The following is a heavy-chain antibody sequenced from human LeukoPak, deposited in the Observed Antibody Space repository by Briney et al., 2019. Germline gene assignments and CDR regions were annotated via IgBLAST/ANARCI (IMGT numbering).Heavy chain of an antibody. CDR3: AKDPVNHCASSVCYGLQS. J-gene: IGHJ5*02. CDR1: GLRLTEYG. Sequence: PPGGSLRLSCAASGLRLTEYGIHWVRQAPGKGLEWLSFIRYDDSEYYADSVKGRFTISRDNSKNTLFLQMHSLRSEDTAVYYCAKDPVNHCASSVCYGLQSWGQGTLVIVSS. V-gene: IGHV3-30*02. D-gene: IGHD3-22*01. CDR2: IRYDDSE.